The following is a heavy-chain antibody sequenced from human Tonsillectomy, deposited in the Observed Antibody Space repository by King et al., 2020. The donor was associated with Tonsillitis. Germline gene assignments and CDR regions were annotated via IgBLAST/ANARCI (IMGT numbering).Heavy chain of an antibody. CDR1: GGSISSGTYY. Sequence: QLQESGPGLVKPSETLSLTCTVSGGSISSGTYYWGWIRQPPGKGLEWIGSIYYIGNPYYNPSPKSRVTILVDPSKNQFSLKLSSVTAADTAVYYCARLLLGYCSGGSCSDAFDIWGQGTMVTVSS. CDR3: ARLLLGYCSGGSCSDAFDI. CDR2: IYYIGNP. J-gene: IGHJ3*02. V-gene: IGHV4-39*07. D-gene: IGHD2-15*01.